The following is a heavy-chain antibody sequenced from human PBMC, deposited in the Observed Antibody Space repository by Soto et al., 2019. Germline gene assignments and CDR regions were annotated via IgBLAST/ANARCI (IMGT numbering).Heavy chain of an antibody. D-gene: IGHD2-2*01. V-gene: IGHV1-46*01. CDR1: GYTFTSYY. CDR3: AKEYCDSSRCFLPDY. Sequence: ASVKVSCKASGYTFTSYYMHWVRQAPGQGLEWMGIINPSGGSTSYAQKFQGRVTMTRDTSTSTVYMGLRSLRSDDTAVYYCAKEYCDSSRCFLPDYWGQGALVTVSS. J-gene: IGHJ4*02. CDR2: INPSGGST.